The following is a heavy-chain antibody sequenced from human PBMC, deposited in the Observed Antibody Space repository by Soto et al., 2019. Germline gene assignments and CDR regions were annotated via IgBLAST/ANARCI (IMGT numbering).Heavy chain of an antibody. D-gene: IGHD2-21*02. CDR2: IIPIFGTA. V-gene: IGHV1-69*01. Sequence: QGLEWMGGIIPIFGTANYAQKFQGRVTITADESTSTAYMELSSLRSEDTAVYYCARGSTHIVVVTATPYCLDYSAQGTLLTVPS. J-gene: IGHJ4*02. CDR3: ARGSTHIVVVTATPYCLDY.